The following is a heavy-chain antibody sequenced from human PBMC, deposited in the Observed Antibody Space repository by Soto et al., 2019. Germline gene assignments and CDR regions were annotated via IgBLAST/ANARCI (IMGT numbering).Heavy chain of an antibody. CDR3: AVHLGENYYTMDV. CDR2: ITGSGKSA. CDR1: GFTFSTFV. Sequence: EVQLLESGGGGVQPGGSLRLSCAASGFTFSTFVMTWVRQVPGEGLEWISSITGSGKSAYYADSVKGRVTISRDNSKNTLYLQISSLGVYYTAIYHCAVHLGENYYTMDVWGQGTTVTVSS. J-gene: IGHJ6*02. V-gene: IGHV3-23*01. D-gene: IGHD3-10*01.